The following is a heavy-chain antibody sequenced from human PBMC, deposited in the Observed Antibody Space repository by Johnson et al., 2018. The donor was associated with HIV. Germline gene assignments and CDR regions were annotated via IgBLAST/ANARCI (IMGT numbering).Heavy chain of an antibody. CDR2: ISYDGSNK. V-gene: IGHV3-30*04. D-gene: IGHD4-23*01. CDR3: TRSSTVLTPHDI. J-gene: IGHJ3*02. Sequence: VQLVESGGGVVQPGRSLRLSCAASGFTFSSYAMHWVRQAPGKGLEWVAVISYDGSNKYYVDSVKGRFTISRDNSKNTLYLQMKSLRAEDMAVYYCTRSSTVLTPHDIWGQGTMVTVSS. CDR1: GFTFSSYA.